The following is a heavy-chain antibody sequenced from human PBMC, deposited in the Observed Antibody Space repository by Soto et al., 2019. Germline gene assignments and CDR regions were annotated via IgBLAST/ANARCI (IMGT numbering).Heavy chain of an antibody. CDR3: AKTTVTYPDYYDF. CDR1: GASMTSSSYF. CDR2: IYYNRST. V-gene: IGHV4-39*01. J-gene: IGHJ4*02. Sequence: SETLSLTCTISGASMTSSSYFWGFVRQPPGLGLEWIGTIYYNRSTYYSTSLKSRVAISVDTSKNLFSLSLRSVTAADTAMYYCAKTTVTYPDYYDFWGQGALVTVSS. D-gene: IGHD4-17*01.